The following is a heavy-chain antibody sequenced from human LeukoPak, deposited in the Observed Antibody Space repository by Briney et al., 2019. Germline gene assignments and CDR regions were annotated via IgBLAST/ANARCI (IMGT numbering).Heavy chain of an antibody. V-gene: IGHV3-30*04. D-gene: IGHD3-10*01. CDR2: ISYDGSNK. J-gene: IGHJ4*02. CDR1: GFTFSSYA. Sequence: PGRSLRLSCAASGFTFSSYAMHWVRQAPGKGLEWVAVISYDGSNKYYADSVKGRFTISRVNSKNTLYLQMNSLRAEDTAVYYCARLTMVRGVLFDYWGQGTLVTVSS. CDR3: ARLTMVRGVLFDY.